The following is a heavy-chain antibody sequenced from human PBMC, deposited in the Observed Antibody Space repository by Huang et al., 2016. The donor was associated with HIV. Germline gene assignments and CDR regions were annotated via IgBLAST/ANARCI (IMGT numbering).Heavy chain of an antibody. J-gene: IGHJ4*02. Sequence: EVQLVESGGGLVKPGRSLRLSCTDSGFTFGDYAMSWFRQDPGKGLECVGVIRSKAYGVTTEYAASVKGRFSISKDDYKSIAYLQMNSLKAEDTAVCFCTSGGYGDYVDYWGQGTLVTVSS. CDR3: TSGGYGDYVDY. CDR1: GFTFGDYA. V-gene: IGHV3-49*05. CDR2: IRSKAYGVTT. D-gene: IGHD4-17*01.